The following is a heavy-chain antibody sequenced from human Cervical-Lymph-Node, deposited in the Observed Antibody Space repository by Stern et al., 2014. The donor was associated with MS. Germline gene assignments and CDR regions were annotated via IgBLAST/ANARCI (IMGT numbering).Heavy chain of an antibody. CDR2: TSYDGGNR. CDR3: AKDRRGGYNYLYGMDV. CDR1: RFTFRSYG. D-gene: IGHD5-18*01. J-gene: IGHJ6*02. V-gene: IGHV3-30*18. Sequence: VQLVESGGGVVQPGTSLRLSCTGSRFTFRSYGIHWVRQAPGKGLRGVSVTSYDGGNRQYADSVKGRFTISRDNSKNTVYLHLNSLRPEDTGVYHCAKDRRGGYNYLYGMDVWGQGTTVTVS.